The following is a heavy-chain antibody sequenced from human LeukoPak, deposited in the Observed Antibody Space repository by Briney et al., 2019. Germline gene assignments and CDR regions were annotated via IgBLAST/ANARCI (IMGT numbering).Heavy chain of an antibody. CDR2: IYYSGST. D-gene: IGHD3-10*01. CDR3: ARTGEWFGELLYYYYMDV. J-gene: IGHJ6*03. V-gene: IGHV4-39*01. CDR1: GGSISSSSYY. Sequence: SETLSLTCTVSGGSISSSSYYWGWIRQPPGKGLEWIGSIYYSGSTYYNPSLKSRVTISVDTSKNQFSLKLSSVTAADTAVYYCARTGEWFGELLYYYYMDVWGKGTTVTVSS.